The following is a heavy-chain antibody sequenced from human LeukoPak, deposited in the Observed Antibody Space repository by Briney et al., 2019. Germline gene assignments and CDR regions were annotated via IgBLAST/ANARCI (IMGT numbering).Heavy chain of an antibody. J-gene: IGHJ4*02. CDR2: IYPGDSDT. Sequence: GESLKISCKGSGYSFTSYWIAWVRQMPGKGLEWMGIIYPGDSDTRYSPSFQGQVTISADKSISTAYLQWSSLKASDTAMYYCARGGIRYDSRNRFDYWGQGTLVTVSS. D-gene: IGHD3-22*01. V-gene: IGHV5-51*01. CDR1: GYSFTSYW. CDR3: ARGGIRYDSRNRFDY.